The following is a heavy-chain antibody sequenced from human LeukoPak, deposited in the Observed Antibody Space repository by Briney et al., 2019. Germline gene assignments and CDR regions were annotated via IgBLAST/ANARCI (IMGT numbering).Heavy chain of an antibody. Sequence: PGGSLRLSCAASRFTFSTYWMHWVRQAPGKGLEWVAVISYDGSNKYYADSVKGRFTISRDNSKNTLYLQMNSLRAEDTAVYYCAMQRGVVVAATPGSRALDPWGQGTLVTVSS. CDR3: AMQRGVVVAATPGSRALDP. J-gene: IGHJ5*02. CDR1: RFTFSTYW. D-gene: IGHD2-15*01. V-gene: IGHV3-30*03. CDR2: ISYDGSNK.